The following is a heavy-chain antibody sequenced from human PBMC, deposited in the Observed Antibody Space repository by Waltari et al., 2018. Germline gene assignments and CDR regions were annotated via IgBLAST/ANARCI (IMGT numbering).Heavy chain of an antibody. D-gene: IGHD3-9*01. CDR1: GCSISSSSYY. Sequence: QLQLQESGPGLVKPSETLSLTCTVSGCSISSSSYYWGWIRQPPGKGLEWIGSIYYSGSTYYNPSLKSRVTISVDTSKNQFSLKLSSVTAADTAVYYCARLSPAAPPNYDILTGYLYFQHWGQGTLVTVSS. V-gene: IGHV4-39*07. CDR3: ARLSPAAPPNYDILTGYLYFQH. J-gene: IGHJ1*01. CDR2: IYYSGST.